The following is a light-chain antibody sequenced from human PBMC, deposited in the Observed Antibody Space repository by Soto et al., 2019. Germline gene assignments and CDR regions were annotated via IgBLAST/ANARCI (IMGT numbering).Light chain of an antibody. CDR3: SSYAGSNNYV. CDR2: EVS. CDR1: SSDVGGYNY. V-gene: IGLV2-8*01. J-gene: IGLJ1*01. Sequence: QSVLTQPPSASGSPGKSVTISCTGTSSDVGGYNYVSWYQQHPGKAPKLMIYEVSKRPSGVPDRFSGSKSGNTASLNVSGLQAEDEADYYCSSYAGSNNYVFGTGTKLTVL.